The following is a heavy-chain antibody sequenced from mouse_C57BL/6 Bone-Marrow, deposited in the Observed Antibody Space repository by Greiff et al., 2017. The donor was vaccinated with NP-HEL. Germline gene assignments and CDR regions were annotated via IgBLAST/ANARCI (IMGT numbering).Heavy chain of an antibody. J-gene: IGHJ4*01. CDR3: ARSRSNYVDAMDY. CDR1: GYTFTSYW. D-gene: IGHD2-5*01. V-gene: IGHV1-52*01. CDR2: IDPSDSET. Sequence: VKLQQPGAELVRPGSSVKLSCKASGYTFTSYWMHWVKQRPIQGLEWIGNIDPSDSETHYNQKFKDKATLTVDKSSSTAYMQLSSLTSEDSAVYYCARSRSNYVDAMDYWGQGTSVTVSS.